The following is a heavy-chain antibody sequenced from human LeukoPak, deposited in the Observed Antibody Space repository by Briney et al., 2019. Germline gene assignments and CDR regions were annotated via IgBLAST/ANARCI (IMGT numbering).Heavy chain of an antibody. Sequence: SETLSLTCTVSGGSISSSSYYWGWIRQPPGKGLEWIGSIYYSGNTYYNPSLKSRVTMSVDTSKNQFSLRLSSVTAADTAVYYCARDVRWAARRYYYYYMDVWGKGTTVTVSS. D-gene: IGHD6-6*01. CDR1: GGSISSSSYY. J-gene: IGHJ6*03. CDR3: ARDVRWAARRYYYYYMDV. V-gene: IGHV4-39*07. CDR2: IYYSGNT.